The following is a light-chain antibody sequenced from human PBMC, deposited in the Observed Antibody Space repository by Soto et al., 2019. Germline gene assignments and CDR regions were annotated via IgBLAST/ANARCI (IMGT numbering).Light chain of an antibody. Sequence: QAALTQPASVSGSPGQSSTISCTGTSSDIGGYKYVSWYQQHPGKAPKLMIFEFSNRPSGVSNRFSGSKSGNTASLTISVLQADDAAEYYCSSSTSSGTLVVFGGGTKLTVL. J-gene: IGLJ2*01. CDR2: EFS. CDR3: SSSTSSGTLVV. V-gene: IGLV2-14*01. CDR1: SSDIGGYKY.